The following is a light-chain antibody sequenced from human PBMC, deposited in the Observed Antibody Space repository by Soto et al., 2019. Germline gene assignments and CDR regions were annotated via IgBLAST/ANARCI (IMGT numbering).Light chain of an antibody. Sequence: EIVLTQSPGTLSLSPGESATLSCRASQSLRSNYLAWYQQEPGQAPRLLIYGVSNRVTGIPDMFSGSGSGTDFTLTIRRLEPEDSAVYYCQQDPYSGSTFGQGTKLEIK. CDR3: QQDPYSGST. CDR2: GVS. J-gene: IGKJ2*01. V-gene: IGKV3-20*01. CDR1: QSLRSNY.